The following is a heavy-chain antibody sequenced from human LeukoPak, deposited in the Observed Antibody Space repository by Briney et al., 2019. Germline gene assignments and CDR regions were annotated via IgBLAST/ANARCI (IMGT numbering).Heavy chain of an antibody. CDR2: IYHNGDT. V-gene: IGHV4-59*06. CDR3: ARAGVVPAAINRAFDI. Sequence: ASETLSLTCTVSGGSISSYYWSWIRQPPGKGLEWIGYIYHNGDTYYNPSLKSRVSISVDTSKNQLSLKLSSVTAADTAVYYCARAGVVPAAINRAFDIWGQGSVVTVSS. J-gene: IGHJ3*02. D-gene: IGHD2-2*02. CDR1: GGSISSYY.